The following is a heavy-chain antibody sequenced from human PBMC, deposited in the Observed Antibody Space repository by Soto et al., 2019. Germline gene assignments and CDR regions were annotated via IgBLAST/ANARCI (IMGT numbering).Heavy chain of an antibody. CDR3: ARDLYGTNVWGVVPAAMSDY. D-gene: IGHD2-2*01. J-gene: IGHJ4*02. V-gene: IGHV3-33*01. CDR1: GFTFSSYG. Sequence: QVQLVESGGGVVQPGRSLRLSCAASGFTFSSYGMHWVRQAPGKGLEWVAVIWYDGSNKYYADSVKGRFTISRDNSKNTLYLQMNSLRAEDTAVYYCARDLYGTNVWGVVPAAMSDYWGQGTLVTVSS. CDR2: IWYDGSNK.